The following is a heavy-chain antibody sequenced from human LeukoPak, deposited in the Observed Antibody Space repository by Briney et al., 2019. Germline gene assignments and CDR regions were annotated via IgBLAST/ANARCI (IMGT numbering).Heavy chain of an antibody. V-gene: IGHV4-34*01. Sequence: SETLSLTCVVSGGSFSASYWSWIRQSPGKGLEWIGEIYHGGSTTYNPSLESRVTISGDTSKNQFSLKLSSVTAADTAVYYCARLAFLSGYYYFDYWGEGALVTVSS. J-gene: IGHJ4*02. CDR1: GGSFSASY. D-gene: IGHD3-3*01. CDR3: ARLAFLSGYYYFDY. CDR2: IYHGGST.